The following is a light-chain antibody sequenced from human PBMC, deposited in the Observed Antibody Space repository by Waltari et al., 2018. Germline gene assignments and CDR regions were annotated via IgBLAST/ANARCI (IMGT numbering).Light chain of an antibody. V-gene: IGLV3-25*03. CDR3: QSADTSGVYPR. CDR2: QDT. Sequence: SYALTQPPSVSVPPGQTAKVTCSVDTLPKQYAYWYQKKPGQAPLLLIYQDTERPSGISERFSGSSSGTTVTLTISDVQAEDEADYYCQSADTSGVYPRFGGGTKLTVL. CDR1: TLPKQY. J-gene: IGLJ3*02.